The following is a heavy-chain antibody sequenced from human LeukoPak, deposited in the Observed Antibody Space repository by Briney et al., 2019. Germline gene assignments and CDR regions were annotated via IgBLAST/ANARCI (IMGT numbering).Heavy chain of an antibody. D-gene: IGHD3-22*01. J-gene: IGHJ4*02. CDR1: GFTFDDYA. Sequence: GGSLRLSCAASGFTFDDYAMHWVRQAPGKCLEWVSLISGDGGSTYYADSVKGRFTISRDNSKNSLYLQMNSLRTEDTALYYCAKVTHYYGSRGEYYFDYWGQGTLVTVSS. V-gene: IGHV3-43*02. CDR2: ISGDGGST. CDR3: AKVTHYYGSRGEYYFDY.